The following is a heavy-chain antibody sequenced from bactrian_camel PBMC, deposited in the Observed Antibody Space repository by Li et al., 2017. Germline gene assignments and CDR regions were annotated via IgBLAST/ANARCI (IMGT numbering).Heavy chain of an antibody. V-gene: IGHV3S6*01. Sequence: HVQLVESGGKTVQTGGSLRLSCQASGYHHSAYCQAWFRQAPGKAREGVAGIGTNGVAAAADSVKGRFTITRDKAKDTLYLQMNSLKPEDTAMYYCAAHIGARTVSGGACYGPLSYRGQGTQVT. CDR1: GYHHSAYC. CDR3: AAHIGARTVSGGACYGPLSY. D-gene: IGHD1*01. J-gene: IGHJ4*01. CDR2: IGTNGVAA.